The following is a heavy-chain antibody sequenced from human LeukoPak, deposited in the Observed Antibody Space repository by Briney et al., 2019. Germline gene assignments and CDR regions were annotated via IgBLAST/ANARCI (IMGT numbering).Heavy chain of an antibody. CDR2: ISDNGLRT. V-gene: IGHV3-30*04. CDR1: GIDFNVYE. D-gene: IGHD5-12*01. Sequence: GRSLRLTCVASGIDFNVYEFHWVRQSPGKGLEWVALISDNGLRTEYAESLKGRFTVSRDNSKNTVDLQMNNLRVEDTAVYFCARERRGYGYGTLDPWGQGTLVTVSS. J-gene: IGHJ5*02. CDR3: ARERRGYGYGTLDP.